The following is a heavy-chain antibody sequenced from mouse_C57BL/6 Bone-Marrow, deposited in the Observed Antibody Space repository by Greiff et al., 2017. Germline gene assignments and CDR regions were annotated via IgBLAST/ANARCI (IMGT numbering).Heavy chain of an antibody. Sequence: VQLQQSDAELVKPGASVKISCKVSGYTFTDHTIHWMKQRPEQGLEWIGYIYPRDGSTKYNEKFKGKATLTADKSSSTAYMQLNSLTSQDSAVYFCARGGWLRRGRFDYWGQGTTLTVSS. D-gene: IGHD2-2*01. V-gene: IGHV1-78*01. CDR3: ARGGWLRRGRFDY. CDR2: IYPRDGST. J-gene: IGHJ2*01. CDR1: GYTFTDHT.